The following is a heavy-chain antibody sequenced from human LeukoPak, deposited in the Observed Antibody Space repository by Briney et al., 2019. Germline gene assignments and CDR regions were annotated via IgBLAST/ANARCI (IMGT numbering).Heavy chain of an antibody. J-gene: IGHJ4*02. CDR2: IYTGGSA. CDR3: VRLRPDEN. V-gene: IGHV3-53*01. CDR1: GFTVSSNY. Sequence: GGSLRLSCAASGFTVSSNYMSWVRQAPGKGLEWVSVIYTGGSAYYADSVKGRFTFSRDTSKNHLYLQMNSLRAEDTAVYYCVRLRPDENWGQGTLVSVSS.